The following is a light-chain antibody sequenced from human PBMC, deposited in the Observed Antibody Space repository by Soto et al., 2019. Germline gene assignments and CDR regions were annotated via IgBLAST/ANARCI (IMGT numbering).Light chain of an antibody. Sequence: EIVLTQSPGTLSLSPAERATLSCRASQSVSSSYLAWYQQKPGQAPRLLIYGASSRATCIPDMFSGRWSGTDFTLAISRLEPEDLAVYYCQQYGSFPRTFGQGTKVEIK. CDR2: GAS. CDR1: QSVSSSY. CDR3: QQYGSFPRT. V-gene: IGKV3-20*01. J-gene: IGKJ1*01.